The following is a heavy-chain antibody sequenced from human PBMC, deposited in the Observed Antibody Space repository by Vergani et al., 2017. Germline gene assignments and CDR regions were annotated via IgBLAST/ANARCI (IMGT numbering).Heavy chain of an antibody. D-gene: IGHD3-16*01. J-gene: IGHJ4*02. Sequence: QVQLVESGGGVVQRGGSLRLSCATSGFTLSNYDMQWIRGPGKGLEFVAFIQFDGSNQYYADSVKGRFTLSRDFSKNTLYLQMNSLRTDDTATYYCAKHFRGWGIDYWGQGTQVIVSS. CDR1: GFTLSNYD. V-gene: IGHV3-30*02. CDR2: IQFDGSNQ. CDR3: AKHFRGWGIDY.